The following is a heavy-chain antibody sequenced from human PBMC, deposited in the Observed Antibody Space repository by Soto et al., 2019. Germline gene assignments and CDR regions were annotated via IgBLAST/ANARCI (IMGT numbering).Heavy chain of an antibody. V-gene: IGHV4-59*01. CDR3: ARGIAAAGLHYYYYGMDV. D-gene: IGHD6-13*01. CDR1: GGSISSYY. J-gene: IGHJ6*02. Sequence: QVQLQESGPGLVKPSETLSLTCTVSGGSISSYYWSWIRQPPGKGLEWIGYIYYSGSTNYNPSLKSLVTIAVDTSKNQFSLKLSSVTAADTAVYYCARGIAAAGLHYYYYGMDVWGQGTTVTVSS. CDR2: IYYSGST.